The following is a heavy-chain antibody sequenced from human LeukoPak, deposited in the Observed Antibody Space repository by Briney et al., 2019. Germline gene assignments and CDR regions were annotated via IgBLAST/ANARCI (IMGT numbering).Heavy chain of an antibody. Sequence: KPSETLSLTCAVYGGSFSGYYWSWIRQPPGKGLEWVGEINHSGSTNYNPSLKSRVTISVDTSKNQFALKLSSVTAADTAVYYCARDALEALGGGFEHWGQGTLVTVSS. D-gene: IGHD3-16*01. CDR2: INHSGST. J-gene: IGHJ1*01. V-gene: IGHV4-34*01. CDR3: ARDALEALGGGFEH. CDR1: GGSFSGYY.